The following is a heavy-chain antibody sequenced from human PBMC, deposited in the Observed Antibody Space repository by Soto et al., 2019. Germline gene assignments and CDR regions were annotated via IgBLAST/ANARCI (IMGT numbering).Heavy chain of an antibody. CDR3: ARYWHSSGWFPQADNWFDP. V-gene: IGHV1-69*13. D-gene: IGHD6-19*01. CDR1: GGTFSSYA. J-gene: IGHJ5*02. Sequence: SVKVSCKASGGTFSSYAISWVRQAPGKEHEWMGGIIPIFGTANYAQKFQGRVTITADESTSTAYMELSSLRSEDTAVYYCARYWHSSGWFPQADNWFDPWGQGTLVTVSS. CDR2: IIPIFGTA.